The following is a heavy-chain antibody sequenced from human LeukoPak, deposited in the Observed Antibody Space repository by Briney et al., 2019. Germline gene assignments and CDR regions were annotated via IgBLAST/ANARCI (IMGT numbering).Heavy chain of an antibody. D-gene: IGHD3-10*01. J-gene: IGHJ4*02. CDR3: ARVGWFGELTRHPGGDF. CDR2: IKQDGSEK. CDR1: GFTFSDHY. Sequence: GGSLRLSCAASGFTFSDHYMAWVRQAPGKGLEWVANIKQDGSEKNYVDSVRGRFTISRDNAENSLYLQMNSLRAENTAVYYCARVGWFGELTRHPGGDFWGQGTLVTVSS. V-gene: IGHV3-7*01.